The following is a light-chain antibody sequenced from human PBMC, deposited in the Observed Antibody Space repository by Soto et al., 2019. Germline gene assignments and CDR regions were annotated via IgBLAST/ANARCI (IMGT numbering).Light chain of an antibody. V-gene: IGKV1-5*03. Sequence: DIPMTQSPSTVFGSXGDRVTISCRASQRISSCLAGYQQTPGKGPKLLXXTASSLESGVPSRLSGSGSGTEFTLIISSMQPDEFATYYCKQYNSYSTLTFGQGTKVDIK. CDR2: TAS. CDR1: QRISSC. CDR3: KQYNSYSTLT. J-gene: IGKJ1*01.